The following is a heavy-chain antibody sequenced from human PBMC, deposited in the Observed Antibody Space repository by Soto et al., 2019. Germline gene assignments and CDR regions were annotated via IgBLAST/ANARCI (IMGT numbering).Heavy chain of an antibody. D-gene: IGHD3-16*02. CDR2: INHSGST. V-gene: IGHV4-34*01. J-gene: IGHJ4*02. Sequence: SETLSLTCAVYGGSFSGYYWSWIRQPPGKGLEWIGEINHSGSTNYNPSLKSRVTISVDTSKDQFSLKLSSVTAADTAVYYCARRMITFGGVIALYFDYWGQGTLVTVSS. CDR3: ARRMITFGGVIALYFDY. CDR1: GGSFSGYY.